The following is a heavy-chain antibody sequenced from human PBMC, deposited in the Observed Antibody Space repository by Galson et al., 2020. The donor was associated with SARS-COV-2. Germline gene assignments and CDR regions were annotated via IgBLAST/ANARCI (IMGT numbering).Heavy chain of an antibody. V-gene: IGHV3-11*01. CDR3: ARGDFWSGYYLDY. D-gene: IGHD3-3*01. CDR2: ISSRSTTI. Sequence: GESLKISCAASGFTFSDYYMSWIRQAPGKGLEWVSYISSRSTTIYYADSVKGRFTISRDNAKYSLYLQMNSLRAEDTAVYYCARGDFWSGYYLDYWGQGTLVTVSS. CDR1: GFTFSDYY. J-gene: IGHJ4*02.